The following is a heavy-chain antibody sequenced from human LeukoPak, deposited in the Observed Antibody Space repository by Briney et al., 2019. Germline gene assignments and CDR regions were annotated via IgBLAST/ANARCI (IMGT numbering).Heavy chain of an antibody. V-gene: IGHV3-48*03. J-gene: IGHJ4*02. CDR1: GFMFSSSE. CDR3: ARAQRYARELLPIYYFDY. D-gene: IGHD3-10*01. CDR2: ISSSGSTI. Sequence: PGGSLRLSCAASGFMFSSSEMTWVRQGPGMGLEWVSYISSSGSTIYYADSVKGRFTISRDNAKDSLYLQMSSLRAEDTAVYYCARAQRYARELLPIYYFDYWGQGTLVTVFS.